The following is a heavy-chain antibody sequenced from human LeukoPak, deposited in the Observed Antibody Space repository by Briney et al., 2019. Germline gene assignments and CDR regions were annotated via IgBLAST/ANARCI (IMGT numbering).Heavy chain of an antibody. D-gene: IGHD5-24*01. V-gene: IGHV4-31*03. CDR3: ARDRGLRYGYSFLDS. CDR1: DGSIRSSDYY. J-gene: IGHJ4*02. CDR2: ISYSGIT. Sequence: LSLTCTVSDGSIRSSDYYWSWIRQHPGKGLEWIGYISYSGITYSNPSLKSRVTISVGTSKRQFSLRLNSVTPADTAVYYCARDRGLRYGYSFLDSWGQGALVTVSS.